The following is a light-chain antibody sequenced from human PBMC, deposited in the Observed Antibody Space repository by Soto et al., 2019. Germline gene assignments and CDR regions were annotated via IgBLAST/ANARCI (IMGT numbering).Light chain of an antibody. CDR1: QSVSSN. J-gene: IGKJ1*01. CDR2: DAS. Sequence: EIVMTQSPATLSVSPGERATLSCRASQSVSSNLAWYQQTPGQAPRLLIFDASTRATGIPARFSGSGSGTEFTLTISSLQSEDFAVYYCQQYDNWLGTFGXGTNLDIK. CDR3: QQYDNWLGT. V-gene: IGKV3D-15*01.